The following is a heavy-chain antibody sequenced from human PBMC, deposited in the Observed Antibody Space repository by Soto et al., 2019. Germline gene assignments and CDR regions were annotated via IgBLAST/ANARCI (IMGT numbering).Heavy chain of an antibody. D-gene: IGHD3-9*01. V-gene: IGHV3-30-3*01. CDR3: ARDTYYDILTGSWAYFDY. CDR2: ISYDGSNK. J-gene: IGHJ4*02. CDR1: GFTFSSYA. Sequence: PGGSLRLSCAASGFTFSSYAMHWVRQAPGKGLEWVAVISYDGSNKYYADSVKGRFTISRDNSKNTLYLQMNSLRAEDTAVYYCARDTYYDILTGSWAYFDYWGQGTLVTVSS.